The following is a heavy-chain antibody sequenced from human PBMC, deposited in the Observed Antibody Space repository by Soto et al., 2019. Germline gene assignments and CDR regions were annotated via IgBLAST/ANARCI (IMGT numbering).Heavy chain of an antibody. J-gene: IGHJ4*02. CDR1: GYTFAAYY. Sequence: ASVKVSCKTSGYTFAAYYIHWIRQAPGQGLEWMGWINPTSGGTVYAQNFQDRVTMTRDTSISTAYTELRRLNSDDTAVYYCARDPDYGDYWGYFFDSWGQGTPVTVS. D-gene: IGHD4-17*01. V-gene: IGHV1-2*02. CDR3: ARDPDYGDYWGYFFDS. CDR2: INPTSGGT.